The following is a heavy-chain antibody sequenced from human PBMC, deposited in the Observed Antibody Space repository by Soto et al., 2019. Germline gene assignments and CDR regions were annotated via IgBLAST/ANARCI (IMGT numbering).Heavy chain of an antibody. D-gene: IGHD5-18*01. CDR1: GGSFSGYY. CDR3: ARGESLWFVYYYYGMDV. V-gene: IGHV4-34*01. Sequence: SETLSLTCAVYGGSFSGYYWSWIRQPPGKGLEWIGEINHSGSTNYNPSLKSRVTISVDTSKNQFSLKLSSVTAADTAVYYCARGESLWFVYYYYGMDVWGQGTTVTVSS. J-gene: IGHJ6*02. CDR2: INHSGST.